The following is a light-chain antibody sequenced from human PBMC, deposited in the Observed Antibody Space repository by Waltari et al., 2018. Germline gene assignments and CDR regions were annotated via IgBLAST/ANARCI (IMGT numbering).Light chain of an antibody. CDR3: QQYYITPRT. J-gene: IGKJ1*01. CDR2: WAS. Sequence: DIVMTQSPDSLALSLGERATINCKSSQSVLYSSNNRNYLAWYQQKPGQRPKLLIYWASTRDSGVPDRFSASGYGTDFTLTISSLQAEDVAVYYCQQYYITPRTFGQGTKVEIK. V-gene: IGKV4-1*01. CDR1: QSVLYSSNNRNY.